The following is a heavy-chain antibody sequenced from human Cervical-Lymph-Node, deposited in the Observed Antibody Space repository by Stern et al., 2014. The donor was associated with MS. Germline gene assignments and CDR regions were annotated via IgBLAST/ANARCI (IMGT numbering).Heavy chain of an antibody. Sequence: VQLVDSGGIVVQPGRSLRLSCVASGFSFSSYGMHWVRQAPGKGLEWVAVISYDGSNAYYADSVKGRFTISRDNSKNTLYLQLNSLRAEDTAVYFCAKDRGMIVVVTYSLDSWGQGTLVTVSS. J-gene: IGHJ4*02. V-gene: IGHV3-30*18. CDR3: AKDRGMIVVVTYSLDS. CDR2: ISYDGSNA. D-gene: IGHD3-22*01. CDR1: GFSFSSYG.